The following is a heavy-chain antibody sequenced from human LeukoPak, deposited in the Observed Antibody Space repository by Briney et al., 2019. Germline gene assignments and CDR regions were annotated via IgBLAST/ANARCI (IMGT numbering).Heavy chain of an antibody. CDR1: IFTFNPYW. CDR3: VKSDWFDP. V-gene: IGHV3-74*01. CDR2: IKGDGSIT. Sequence: GGSLRLSCAASIFTFNPYWEHGLRQTPGKGLEWVSRIKGDGSITTYADSVMGRFTISRDNAKSTLFLQMKSLRVEHKAMYNCVKSDWFDPWGQGTLVTVSS. J-gene: IGHJ5*02.